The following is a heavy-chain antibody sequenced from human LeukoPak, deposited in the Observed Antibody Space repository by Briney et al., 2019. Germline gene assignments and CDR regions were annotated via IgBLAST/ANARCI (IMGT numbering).Heavy chain of an antibody. CDR2: IIPIFGTA. V-gene: IGHV1-69*01. D-gene: IGHD2-2*01. J-gene: IGHJ4*02. CDR3: ARGRYCSSTSCYPDRGEFDY. Sequence: GSSVKVSCKASGGTFSSYASSWVRQAPGQGLEWVGGIIPIFGTANYAQKFQGRVTITADESTSTAYMELSSLRSEDTAVYYCARGRYCSSTSCYPDRGEFDYWGQGTLVTVSS. CDR1: GGTFSSYA.